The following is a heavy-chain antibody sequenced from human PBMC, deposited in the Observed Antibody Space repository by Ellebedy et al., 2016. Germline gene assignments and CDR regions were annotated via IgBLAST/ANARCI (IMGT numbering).Heavy chain of an antibody. CDR2: ISSNSGSL. V-gene: IGHV3-9*01. CDR1: GFTFDDYG. J-gene: IGHJ6*02. Sequence: GGSLRLXXAASGFTFDDYGMHWVRQAPGKGLEWVSSISSNSGSLAYADSVKGRFTISRDNAKNSLYLQMNSLRVEDTALYYCAKDSPGYSYGFSRDGMDVWGQGTTVTVPS. D-gene: IGHD5-18*01. CDR3: AKDSPGYSYGFSRDGMDV.